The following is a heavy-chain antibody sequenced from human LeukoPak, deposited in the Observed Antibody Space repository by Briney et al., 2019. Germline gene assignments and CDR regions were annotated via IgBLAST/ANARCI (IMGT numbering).Heavy chain of an antibody. CDR1: GFTVSSHY. CDR2: TDSGGST. V-gene: IGHV3-53*01. J-gene: IGHJ4*02. D-gene: IGHD1-26*01. CDR3: ARGKRWEHPFDY. Sequence: GGSLRLSCAASGFTVSSHYMSWVRQAPGKGLEWVSVTDSGGSTSYADSVKGRFTISRDDAKNSLYLQMNSLRAEDTAVYYCARGKRWEHPFDYWGQGTLVTVSS.